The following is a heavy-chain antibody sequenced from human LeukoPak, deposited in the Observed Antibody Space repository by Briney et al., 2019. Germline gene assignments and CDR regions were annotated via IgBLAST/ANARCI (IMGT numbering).Heavy chain of an antibody. J-gene: IGHJ4*02. Sequence: GASVKVSCKASGYTFTSYYIHWVRQAPGQGLEWMGIVNPSDDSTNYAQKFQGRVTMTRDTSSSTVYMDLSSLRSEDTAVYYCARRDYYGSSAFLDYWGQGTLVTVSS. D-gene: IGHD3-22*01. CDR1: GYTFTSYY. V-gene: IGHV1-46*01. CDR2: VNPSDDST. CDR3: ARRDYYGSSAFLDY.